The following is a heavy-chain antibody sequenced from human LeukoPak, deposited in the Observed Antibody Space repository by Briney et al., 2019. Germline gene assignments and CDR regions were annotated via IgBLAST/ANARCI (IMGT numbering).Heavy chain of an antibody. CDR3: ASADRAAAVTFDY. J-gene: IGHJ4*02. CDR1: GGTFSSYA. CDR2: IIPILGIA. D-gene: IGHD6-13*01. Sequence: SVKVSCKASGGTFSSYAISWVRQAPGQGLEWMGRIIPILGIANYAQKFQGRVTITADKSTSTAYMELSSLRSEDTAVYYCASADRAAAVTFDYWGQGTLVTASS. V-gene: IGHV1-69*04.